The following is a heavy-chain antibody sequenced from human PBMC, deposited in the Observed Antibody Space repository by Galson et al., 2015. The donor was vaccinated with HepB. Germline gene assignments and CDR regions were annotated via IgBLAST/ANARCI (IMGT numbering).Heavy chain of an antibody. D-gene: IGHD1-1*01. CDR3: ARDFNWNYDY. Sequence: SLRLSCAASGFSFTTYNMHWVRQGPVKGLEWLAIISGDGKTTFYADSVRGRFTISIDNSKNTLFLQMHSLRPEDTAVYYCARDFNWNYDYWGQRTLVTVSS. J-gene: IGHJ4*02. V-gene: IGHV3-30*04. CDR2: ISGDGKTT. CDR1: GFSFTTYN.